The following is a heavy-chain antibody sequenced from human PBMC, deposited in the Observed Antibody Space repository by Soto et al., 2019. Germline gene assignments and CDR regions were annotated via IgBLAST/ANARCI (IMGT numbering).Heavy chain of an antibody. CDR1: GFTFSSYA. V-gene: IGHV3-23*01. Sequence: GGSLRLSCAASGFTFSSYAMSWVRQAPGKGLYWVSTISASGGSTYFAVSVRGRFTISRDSPKNTLYLQMNSLRAEDTAVYYCAKREAQIAASGAFDYWGQGTPVTVSA. D-gene: IGHD6-13*01. CDR2: ISASGGST. CDR3: AKREAQIAASGAFDY. J-gene: IGHJ4*02.